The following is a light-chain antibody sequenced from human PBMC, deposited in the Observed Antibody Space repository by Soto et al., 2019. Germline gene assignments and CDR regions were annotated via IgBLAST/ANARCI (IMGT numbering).Light chain of an antibody. CDR2: DAS. Sequence: DIQMTQSPSTLSASVGDRVTITCRASQGIRNDLGWYQQKPGKAPKCLIYDASSLESGVPSRFSGSGSGTEFTLTISSLEPEDFAVYYCQQLTDWPPQWTFGQGTKVDIK. CDR3: QQLTDWPPQWT. CDR1: QGIRND. J-gene: IGKJ1*01. V-gene: IGKV1-17*01.